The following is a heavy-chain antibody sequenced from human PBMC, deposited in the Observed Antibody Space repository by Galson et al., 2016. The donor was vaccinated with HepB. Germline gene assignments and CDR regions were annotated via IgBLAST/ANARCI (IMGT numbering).Heavy chain of an antibody. CDR1: GFTFSSYA. J-gene: IGHJ6*02. CDR3: ARDSPPRVQPWPPAYSYYYGMDV. Sequence: SLRLSCAASGFTFSSYAMHWVRQAPGKGLEWVAVISYDGSNKYYADSVKGRFTISRDNSKNALYLQMNSLSPEDTAVYYCARDSPPRVQPWPPAYSYYYGMDVWGQGTTVTVSS. D-gene: IGHD5-18*01. CDR2: ISYDGSNK. V-gene: IGHV3-30-3*01.